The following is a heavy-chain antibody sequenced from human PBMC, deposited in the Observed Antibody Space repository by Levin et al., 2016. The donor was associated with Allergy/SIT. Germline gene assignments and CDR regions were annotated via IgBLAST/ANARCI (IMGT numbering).Heavy chain of an antibody. D-gene: IGHD3-22*01. Sequence: GGSLRLSCEVSGFTFTTYWMTWVRQAPGKGLEWVASIKQDGSERYYVDSVKGRFTISRDNAKNSVFLQMRSLRAEDTAVYYCVRDKIGGSVAVVIKSIYWGQGTLVTVSS. V-gene: IGHV3-7*03. CDR3: VRDKIGGSVAVVIKSIY. CDR2: IKQDGSER. J-gene: IGHJ4*02. CDR1: GFTFTTYW.